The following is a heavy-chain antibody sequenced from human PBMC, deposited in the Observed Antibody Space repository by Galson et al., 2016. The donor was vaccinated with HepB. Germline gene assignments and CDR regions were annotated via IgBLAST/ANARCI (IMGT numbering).Heavy chain of an antibody. J-gene: IGHJ6*02. V-gene: IGHV5-51*01. CDR3: ARVPDYGMDV. CDR1: GYSFTNYW. Sequence: QSGAEVTKPGESLKISCKGSGYSFTNYWIGWVRQMPGRGLEWMGIIYPGDSDTRYSPSFQGQVAISADKSISTAYLHWSSLKATDTAMYYCARVPDYGMDVWGQGTTVTVSS. CDR2: IYPGDSDT.